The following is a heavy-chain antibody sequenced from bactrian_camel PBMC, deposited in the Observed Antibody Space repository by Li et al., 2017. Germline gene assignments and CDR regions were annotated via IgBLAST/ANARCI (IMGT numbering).Heavy chain of an antibody. J-gene: IGHJ7*01. V-gene: IGHV3S6*01. CDR2: FYSGSSAI. CDR1: ASYSRAC. Sequence: VQLVESGGGSVETGGSLTLSSSAHASYSRACMGWFRQAPGKGLEWVSTFYSGSSAIEYSDNVKGRFTTSKDDAKNTLYLQMNTLRSEDTALYYCASIWYYEMNYWGEGTQVTVS. D-gene: IGHD3*01.